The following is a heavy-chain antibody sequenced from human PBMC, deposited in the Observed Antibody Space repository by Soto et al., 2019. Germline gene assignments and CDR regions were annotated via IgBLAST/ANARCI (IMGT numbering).Heavy chain of an antibody. V-gene: IGHV1-69*13. J-gene: IGHJ6*02. D-gene: IGHD1-20*01. CDR1: GGTFSSYA. CDR3: ARDKDNWNYNYYYGMDV. CDR2: IIPIFGTA. Sequence: SVKVSCKASGGTFSSYAISWVRQAPGQGLEWMGGIIPIFGTANYAQKFQGRVTITADESTSTAYMELSSLRSEDTAVYYCARDKDNWNYNYYYGMDVWGQGTTVTVSS.